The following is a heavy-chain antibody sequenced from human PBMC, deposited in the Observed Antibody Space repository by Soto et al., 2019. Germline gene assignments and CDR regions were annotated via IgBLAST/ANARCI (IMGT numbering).Heavy chain of an antibody. CDR1: GYTFTSYG. V-gene: IGHV1-18*01. D-gene: IGHD6-13*01. CDR2: ISAYNGNT. CDR3: ARGFRGIAAAGTVWFDP. J-gene: IGHJ5*02. Sequence: ASVKVSCKASGYTFTSYGISWVRQAPGQGLEWMGWISAYNGNTNYAQKLQGRVTMTTDTSISTAYMELSSLRSEDTAVYYCARGFRGIAAAGTVWFDPWGQGTLVTVSS.